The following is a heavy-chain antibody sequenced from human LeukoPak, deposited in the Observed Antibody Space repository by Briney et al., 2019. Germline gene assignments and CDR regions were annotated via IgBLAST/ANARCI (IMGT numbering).Heavy chain of an antibody. CDR3: ARDRRGYYDSSGYPGEFDY. V-gene: IGHV1-18*01. D-gene: IGHD3-22*01. Sequence: ASVKVSCKASGYTFTSYGISWVRQAPGQGLEWMGWISAYNGNTNYAQKLQGRVTMTTDTSTSTAYVELRSLRSDDTAVYYCARDRRGYYDSSGYPGEFDYWGQGALVTVSS. CDR1: GYTFTSYG. CDR2: ISAYNGNT. J-gene: IGHJ4*02.